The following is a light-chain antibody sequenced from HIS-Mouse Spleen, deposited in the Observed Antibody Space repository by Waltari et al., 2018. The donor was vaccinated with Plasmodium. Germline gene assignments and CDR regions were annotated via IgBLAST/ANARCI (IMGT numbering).Light chain of an antibody. CDR1: SSDLGGYNY. CDR2: EVS. CDR3: SSYAGSNNLV. J-gene: IGLJ2*01. V-gene: IGLV2-8*01. Sequence: QSALTQPPSASGSPGQSVTISCTGTSSDLGGYNYVSWSQQHPGKAPKLMIYEVSKRPSGVPDRFSGSKSGNTASLTVSGLQAEDEADYYCSSYAGSNNLVFGGGTKLTVL.